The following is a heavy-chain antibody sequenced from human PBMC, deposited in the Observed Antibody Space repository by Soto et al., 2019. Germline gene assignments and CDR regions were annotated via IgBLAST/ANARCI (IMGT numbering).Heavy chain of an antibody. CDR3: APMGV. CDR1: GFTFSIYA. CDR2: ISGSDNST. J-gene: IGHJ6*02. Sequence: SLRLSCAASGFTFSIYAMSWVRQAPGKGLEWVSAISGSDNSTYYADSVKGRFTISRDDSKNTLYLQMSSLRADDTAVYYCAPMGVWGQGTGVTVSS. V-gene: IGHV3-23*01.